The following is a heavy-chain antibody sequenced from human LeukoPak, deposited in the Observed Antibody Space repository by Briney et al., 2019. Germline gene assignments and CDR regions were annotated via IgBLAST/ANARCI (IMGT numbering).Heavy chain of an antibody. CDR3: AHSLALGYDFGTLDY. CDR2: IYWDDDK. CDR1: GFSLSTSGVG. V-gene: IGHV2-5*02. D-gene: IGHD5-12*01. J-gene: IGHJ4*02. Sequence: SGPTLVKPTQTLTLTCTFSGFSLSTSGVGVGWIRQPPGKALEWLALIYWDDDKRYSPSLKSRLTITKDTSKNQVVLTMTNMDHVDTATYYCAHSLALGYDFGTLDYWGLGTLVTVSS.